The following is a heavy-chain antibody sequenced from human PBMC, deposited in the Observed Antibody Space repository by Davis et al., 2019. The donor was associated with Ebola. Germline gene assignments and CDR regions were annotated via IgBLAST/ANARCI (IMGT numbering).Heavy chain of an antibody. J-gene: IGHJ6*02. CDR3: ARDQGYCSGGSCYSGYYYYGMDV. CDR2: FYSGGST. V-gene: IGHV3-53*01. D-gene: IGHD2-15*01. Sequence: GESLKISCAASGFTFSTYAMSWVRQAPGKGLEWVSVFYSGGSTYYADSVKGRFTISRDNSKNTLYLQMNSLRAEDTAVYYCARDQGYCSGGSCYSGYYYYGMDVWGQGTTVTVSS. CDR1: GFTFSTYA.